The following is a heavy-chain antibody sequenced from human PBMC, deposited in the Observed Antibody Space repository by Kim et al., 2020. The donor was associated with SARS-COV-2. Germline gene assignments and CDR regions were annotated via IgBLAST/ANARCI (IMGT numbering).Heavy chain of an antibody. D-gene: IGHD2-15*01. CDR2: INKDGSST. V-gene: IGHV3-74*01. Sequence: GGSLRLSCAASGFTFSSYWMHWVRQAPGKGLVWVSRINKDGSSTCYADSVKGRFTTSRDNAKNTLYLQMNSLRAEDTAVYYCARHSGYSNPKSTCGYYYGMDVWGQGTTVTVSS. J-gene: IGHJ6*02. CDR3: ARHSGYSNPKSTCGYYYGMDV. CDR1: GFTFSSYW.